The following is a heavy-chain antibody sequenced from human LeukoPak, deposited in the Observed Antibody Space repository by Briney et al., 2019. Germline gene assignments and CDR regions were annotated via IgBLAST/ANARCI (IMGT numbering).Heavy chain of an antibody. CDR1: GFTFTNAW. J-gene: IGHJ5*02. CDR2: IYTGGST. Sequence: PGGSLRLSCAASGFTFTNAWMNWVRQAPGKGLEWVSVIYTGGSTYYADAVRGRFTISRDNSRNTLQLQMNSLRAEDTAVYYCAKGYSNGYGAWGQGTLVTVSS. V-gene: IGHV3-53*01. D-gene: IGHD6-19*01. CDR3: AKGYSNGYGA.